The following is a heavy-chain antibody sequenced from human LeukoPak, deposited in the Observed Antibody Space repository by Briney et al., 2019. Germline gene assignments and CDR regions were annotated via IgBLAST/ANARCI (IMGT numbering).Heavy chain of an antibody. V-gene: IGHV3-30-3*01. CDR1: GFTFSSYA. CDR3: AGHIDYGDPFDY. J-gene: IGHJ4*02. Sequence: GRSLRLSCAASGFTFSSYAMHWVRQAPGKGLEWVAVISYDGSNKYYADSVKGRFTISRDNSKNTLYLQMNSLRAEDTAVYYCAGHIDYGDPFDYWGQGTLVTVSS. D-gene: IGHD4-17*01. CDR2: ISYDGSNK.